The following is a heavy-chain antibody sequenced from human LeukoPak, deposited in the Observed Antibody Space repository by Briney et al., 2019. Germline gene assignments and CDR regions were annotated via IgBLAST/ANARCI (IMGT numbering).Heavy chain of an antibody. D-gene: IGHD2-2*01. J-gene: IGHJ4*02. CDR2: IIPIFGTA. CDR1: GGTFSSYA. V-gene: IGHV1-69*13. Sequence: SVKVSCKASGGTFSSYAISWVRQAPGQGLEWMGGIIPIFGTANYAQKFQGRVTITADESTSTAYMELSSLRSEDTAVYYCARAYCSSTSCYPFDYWGQGTLVTVFS. CDR3: ARAYCSSTSCYPFDY.